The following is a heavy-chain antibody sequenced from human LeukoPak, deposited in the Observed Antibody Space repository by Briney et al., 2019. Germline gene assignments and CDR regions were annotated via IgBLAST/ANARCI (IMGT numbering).Heavy chain of an antibody. CDR1: GFAFSDYS. CDR3: ARDANWGFDY. Sequence: WGSLRLSCAASGFAFSDYSMNWVRQAPGKGLEWVANIRGSGSGMGSANHYAGYVKGRFTLPRANAPNCLYLQLNRLRAEDTAFYYCARDANWGFDYWGPGALVTVSS. D-gene: IGHD7-27*01. J-gene: IGHJ4*02. V-gene: IGHV3-21*05. CDR2: IRGSGSGMGSAN.